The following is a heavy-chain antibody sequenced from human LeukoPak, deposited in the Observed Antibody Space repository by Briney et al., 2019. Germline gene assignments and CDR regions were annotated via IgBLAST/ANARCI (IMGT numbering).Heavy chain of an antibody. D-gene: IGHD3-3*01. V-gene: IGHV3-43D*03. CDR1: GFTFDDYA. Sequence: GGSLRLSCAASGFTFDDYAMHWVRQAPGKGLEWVSLISWDGGSTYYADSVKGRFTISRDNSKNSLYLPMNSLRAEDTALYYCAKDRGFGVVTQDFDYWGQGTLVTVSS. J-gene: IGHJ4*02. CDR3: AKDRGFGVVTQDFDY. CDR2: ISWDGGST.